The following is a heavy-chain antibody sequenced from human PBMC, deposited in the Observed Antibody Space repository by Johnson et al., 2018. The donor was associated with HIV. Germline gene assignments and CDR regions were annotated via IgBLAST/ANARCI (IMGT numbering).Heavy chain of an antibody. CDR2: ISGSGSST. J-gene: IGHJ3*02. Sequence: VQLVESGGGVVQPGRSLRLSCAASGFTFSSYAMSWVRQAPGKGLEWVSAISGSGSSTYYADSLNGRFTISRDNSKNTLYLQMNSLRAEDTAVYYCAKGGPVLQFLEWLPGRAFDIWGQGTMVTVSS. V-gene: IGHV3-23*04. CDR1: GFTFSSYA. D-gene: IGHD3-3*01. CDR3: AKGGPVLQFLEWLPGRAFDI.